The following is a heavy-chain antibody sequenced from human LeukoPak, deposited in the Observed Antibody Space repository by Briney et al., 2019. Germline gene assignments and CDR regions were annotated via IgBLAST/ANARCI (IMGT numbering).Heavy chain of an antibody. CDR2: INPNSGGT. Sequence: ASVKVSCKASGYTFTGHYMHWVRQAPGQGLEWMGWINPNSGGTNYAQKFQGRVTMTRDTSISTAYMELSRLRSDDTAVYYCARTFGNILTGYYPDYWGQGTLVTVSS. D-gene: IGHD3-9*01. CDR3: ARTFGNILTGYYPDY. J-gene: IGHJ4*02. CDR1: GYTFTGHY. V-gene: IGHV1-2*02.